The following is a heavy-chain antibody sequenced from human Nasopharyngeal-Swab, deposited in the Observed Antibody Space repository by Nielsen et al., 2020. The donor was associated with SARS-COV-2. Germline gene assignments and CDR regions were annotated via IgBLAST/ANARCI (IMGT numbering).Heavy chain of an antibody. CDR3: ARGGYGDYLGYYYYMDV. CDR2: MNPNSGNT. Sequence: ASVKVSCKASGYTFTSYDINWVRQATGQGLEWMGWMNPNSGNTGYAQKFRGRVTMTRNTSISTAYMELSSLRSEDTAVYYCARGGYGDYLGYYYYMDVWGKGTTVTVSS. J-gene: IGHJ6*03. CDR1: GYTFTSYD. D-gene: IGHD4-17*01. V-gene: IGHV1-8*01.